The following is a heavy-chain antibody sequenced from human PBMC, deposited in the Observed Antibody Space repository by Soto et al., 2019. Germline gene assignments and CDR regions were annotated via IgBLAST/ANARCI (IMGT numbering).Heavy chain of an antibody. J-gene: IGHJ2*01. CDR2: IYHTGTS. Sequence: QVQLQESGPGLVKPSGTLSLTCTVSSGSISSINWWSWIRQPPGKGLEWIGEIYHTGTSNYNPSPRSRATMSFNKPRTPRPPTPPSVTAADTAVSFCARSSARWSFDRWGRGNLVDVSS. CDR1: SGSISSINW. V-gene: IGHV4-4*02. CDR3: ARSSARWSFDR. D-gene: IGHD3-3*01.